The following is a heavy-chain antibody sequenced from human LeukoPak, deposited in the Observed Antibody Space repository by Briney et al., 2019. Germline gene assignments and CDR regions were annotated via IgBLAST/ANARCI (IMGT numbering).Heavy chain of an antibody. Sequence: PSETLSLTCAVYGGSFSGYYWSWIRQPPGKGLEWIGEINHSGSTNYNPSLKSRVTISVDTSKNQFSLKLSSVTAADTAVYYCARGRHITPRNPYYYGSGSPTYYYYGMDVWGQGTTVTVSS. J-gene: IGHJ6*02. CDR1: GGSFSGYY. V-gene: IGHV4-34*01. CDR3: ARGRHITPRNPYYYGSGSPTYYYYGMDV. D-gene: IGHD3-10*01. CDR2: INHSGST.